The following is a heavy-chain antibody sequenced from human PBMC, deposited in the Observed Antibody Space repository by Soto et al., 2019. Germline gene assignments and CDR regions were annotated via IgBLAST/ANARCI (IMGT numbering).Heavy chain of an antibody. CDR3: ASSQYSYVSRGYYEHGPDYFQH. CDR2: IIASFGTA. Sequence: SVKVACKASGGTFSSYAISWVRQAPGQGREGMGGIIASFGTANYAQTSHGPVPITPDASTRTASMELSSLRSEATAVYYCASSQYSYVSRGYYEHGPDYFQHWGQGTLVTVSS. D-gene: IGHD3-22*01. CDR1: GGTFSSYA. V-gene: IGHV1-69*13. J-gene: IGHJ1*01.